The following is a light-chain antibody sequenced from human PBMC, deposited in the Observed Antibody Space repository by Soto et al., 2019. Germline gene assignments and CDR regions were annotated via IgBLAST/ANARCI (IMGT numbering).Light chain of an antibody. J-gene: IGKJ1*01. V-gene: IGKV3-15*01. CDR2: GAS. CDR1: QSVSSN. CDR3: LQHNTYPRT. Sequence: EIVMTQSPATLSVSPGERATLSCRASQSVSSNLAWYQQKPGQAPRLLIYGASTRATGIPARFSGSGSGTEFTLTISSLQSEDFATYYCLQHNTYPRTFGQGTKVEMK.